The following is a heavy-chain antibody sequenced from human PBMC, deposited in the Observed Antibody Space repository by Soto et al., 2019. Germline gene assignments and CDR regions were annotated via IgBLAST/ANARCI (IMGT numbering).Heavy chain of an antibody. V-gene: IGHV4-4*02. Sequence: PSETLSLTCAVSGGSIRSSNWWSWVRQPPGKGLEWIGEIYQSGSPNYNPSLKSRVTISVDKSKNQFSLKLSSVTAADTAVYYCARTSGYGSGSYDFWGQGTLVTVS. D-gene: IGHD3-10*01. CDR1: GGSIRSSNW. CDR2: IYQSGSP. J-gene: IGHJ4*02. CDR3: ARTSGYGSGSYDF.